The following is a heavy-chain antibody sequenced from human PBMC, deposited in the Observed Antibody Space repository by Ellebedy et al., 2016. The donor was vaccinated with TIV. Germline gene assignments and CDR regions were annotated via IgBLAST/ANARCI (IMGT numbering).Heavy chain of an antibody. J-gene: IGHJ4*02. D-gene: IGHD3-3*01. CDR1: GFTFSNYG. CDR2: IWFDGSNE. CDR3: ARDLRWDWSGQRFDY. V-gene: IGHV3-33*01. Sequence: PGGSLRLSCAASGFTFSNYGFHWVRQAPGKGLEWVALIWFDGSNEHYADSVKGRFTISRDNSKDTVFLQMTILIDEDTATYYCARDLRWDWSGQRFDYWGQGTLVTVSS.